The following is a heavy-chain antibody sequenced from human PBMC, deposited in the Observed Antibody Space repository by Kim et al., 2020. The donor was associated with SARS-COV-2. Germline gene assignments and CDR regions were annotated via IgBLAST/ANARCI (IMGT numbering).Heavy chain of an antibody. J-gene: IGHJ6*02. CDR2: IYYSGST. CDR1: GGSVSSGSYY. V-gene: IGHV4-61*01. D-gene: IGHD3-3*01. Sequence: SETLSLTCTVSGGSVSSGSYYWSWIRQPPGKGLEWIGYIYYSGSTNYNPSLKSRVTISVDTSKNQFSLKLSSVTAADTAVYYCARVALHTKYDFWSGYHSLETDYYYGMDAWGQGTTVTVSS. CDR3: ARVALHTKYDFWSGYHSLETDYYYGMDA.